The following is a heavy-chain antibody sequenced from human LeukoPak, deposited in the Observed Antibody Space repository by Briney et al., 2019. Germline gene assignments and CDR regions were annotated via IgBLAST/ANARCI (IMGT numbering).Heavy chain of an antibody. D-gene: IGHD5-24*01. CDR1: GYTFTSNY. V-gene: IGHV1-46*01. CDR3: ARDYRWLQFSWFDP. CDR2: INPSGGST. Sequence: ASVKVSCKAFGYTFTSNYMHWVRQAPGQGLEWMGIINPSGGSTSYAQKFQGRVTMTRDMSTSTVYMELSSLRSEDTAVYYCARDYRWLQFSWFDPWGQGTLVTVSS. J-gene: IGHJ5*02.